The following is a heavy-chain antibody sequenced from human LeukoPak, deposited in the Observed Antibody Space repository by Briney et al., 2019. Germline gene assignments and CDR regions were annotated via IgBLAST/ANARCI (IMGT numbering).Heavy chain of an antibody. V-gene: IGHV1-46*01. J-gene: IGHJ6*02. CDR2: INPSGGST. CDR3: AREYSGTYYYYYGMDV. CDR1: GYTFTGYY. D-gene: IGHD1-26*01. Sequence: ASVKVSCEASGYTFTGYYMHWVRQAPGQGREWMGIINPSGGSTSYAQKLQGRVTMTRDTSTSTVYMELSSLRSEDTAVYYCAREYSGTYYYYYGMDVWGQGTTVTVPS.